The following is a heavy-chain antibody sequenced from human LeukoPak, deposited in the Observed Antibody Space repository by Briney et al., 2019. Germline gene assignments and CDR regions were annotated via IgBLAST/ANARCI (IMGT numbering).Heavy chain of an antibody. V-gene: IGHV3-33*08. J-gene: IGHJ4*02. CDR1: GFSFSSSW. Sequence: GGSLRLSCAASGFSFSSSWMTWVRQAPGKGLEWVAIIWYDGSTKYYAESVKGRFTISRDNSKNMLYLQMNSLRAEDTAVYYCARVSDYSNYFDFWGQGTLVTVSS. D-gene: IGHD4-11*01. CDR3: ARVSDYSNYFDF. CDR2: IWYDGSTK.